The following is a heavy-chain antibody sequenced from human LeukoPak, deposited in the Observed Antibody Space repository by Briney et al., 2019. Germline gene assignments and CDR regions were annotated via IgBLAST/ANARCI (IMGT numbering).Heavy chain of an antibody. V-gene: IGHV3-30*02. CDR1: GFVFGDYG. CDR2: VRNDGSDK. J-gene: IGHJ4*02. Sequence: PGGPLRLSCAASGFVFGDYGMHWVRQAPGKGLEWVTMVRNDGSDKYYADSVKGRFTISRDNSKNTLYLQMNSLRPEDTAVYYCAKHYYGSGSQKYYFDYWGQGTLVTVSS. CDR3: AKHYYGSGSQKYYFDY. D-gene: IGHD3-10*01.